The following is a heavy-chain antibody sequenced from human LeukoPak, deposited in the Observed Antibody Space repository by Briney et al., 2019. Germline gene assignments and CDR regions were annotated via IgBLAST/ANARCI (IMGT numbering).Heavy chain of an antibody. CDR1: GYSFTSYW. CDR3: ARHIALSSGLDY. J-gene: IGHJ4*02. V-gene: IGHV5-51*01. CDR2: IFPGDSDT. D-gene: IGHD3-22*01. Sequence: GESLKISCKGSGYSFTSYWVGWVRQMPGKGLEWMGIIFPGDSDTRYSPSFQGQVTISADKSITTAYLQWSSLKASDTAIYYCARHIALSSGLDYWGQGTLVTVSS.